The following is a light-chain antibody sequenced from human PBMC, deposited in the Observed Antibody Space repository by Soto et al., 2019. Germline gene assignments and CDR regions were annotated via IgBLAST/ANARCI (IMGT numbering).Light chain of an antibody. V-gene: IGLV2-8*01. Sequence: QSALTQPPSASGSPGQSVAISCTGTSSGVGGYNYVSWYQQHPGKAPELMIYEVNKRPSGVPDRFSGSKSGNTASLTVSGLQAEDEADYYCSSYAGSSNVFGTGTKLTVL. CDR2: EVN. CDR3: SSYAGSSNV. CDR1: SSGVGGYNY. J-gene: IGLJ1*01.